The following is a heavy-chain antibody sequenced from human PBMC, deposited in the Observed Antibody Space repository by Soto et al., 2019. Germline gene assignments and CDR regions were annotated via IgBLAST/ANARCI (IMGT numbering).Heavy chain of an antibody. V-gene: IGHV3-23*01. CDR3: ALPEGSGGYVDS. Sequence: EVQLLESGGGLLQPGGSLRLSCEASGFTFSTSDMNWVRQAPGKGPEWVSTISSDSGSTYYADSVKGRFTISRDNSKNMLYLQMNSLRPEDTAIYYCALPEGSGGYVDSWGQGTLITVSS. CDR1: GFTFSTSD. D-gene: IGHD5-12*01. CDR2: ISSDSGST. J-gene: IGHJ5*01.